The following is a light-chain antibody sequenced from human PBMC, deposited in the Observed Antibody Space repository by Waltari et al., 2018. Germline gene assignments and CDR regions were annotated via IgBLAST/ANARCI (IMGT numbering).Light chain of an antibody. CDR1: QSVGSY. J-gene: IGKJ2*01. CDR3: QQRSNWTPHT. V-gene: IGKV3-11*01. CDR2: DAS. Sequence: EIVLTQSPATLSLSPGDTAPPSCRASQSVGSYLAWYQQKPGQPPSLLIYDASNRATGVPARVRGSGSGTDFTLTISSLEAEDFAVYYCQQRSNWTPHTFGQGARLEIK.